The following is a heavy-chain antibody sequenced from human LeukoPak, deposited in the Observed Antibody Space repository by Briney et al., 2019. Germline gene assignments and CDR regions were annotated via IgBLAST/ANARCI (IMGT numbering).Heavy chain of an antibody. D-gene: IGHD3/OR15-3a*01. V-gene: IGHV3-7*03. CDR2: IKQDGSEK. J-gene: IGHJ4*02. CDR3: AREPGTDYRKSYFDY. CDR1: GFTFSSYW. Sequence: GGSLRLSCAASGFTFSSYWMSWVRQAPGKGLEWVANIKQDGSEKYYVDSVKGRFTISRDNSKNTVYLQMDSLRAEDTAVYYCAREPGTDYRKSYFDYWGQGTLVTVSS.